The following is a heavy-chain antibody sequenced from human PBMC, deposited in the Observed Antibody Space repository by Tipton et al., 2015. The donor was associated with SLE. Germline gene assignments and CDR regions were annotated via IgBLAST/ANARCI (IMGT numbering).Heavy chain of an antibody. CDR1: GGSFSGYY. J-gene: IGHJ6*02. Sequence: TLSLTCAVYGGSFSGYYWNWIRQPPGKGLEWIGEINHSGSTNYNPSLKSRVTISADTSKNQFSLKLSSVTAADTAVYYCARHHGSGWLYGLDVWGQGTTVTVSS. CDR2: INHSGST. D-gene: IGHD6-19*01. V-gene: IGHV4-34*01. CDR3: ARHHGSGWLYGLDV.